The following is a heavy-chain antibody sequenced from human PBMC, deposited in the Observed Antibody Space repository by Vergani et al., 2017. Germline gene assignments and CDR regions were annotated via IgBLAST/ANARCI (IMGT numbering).Heavy chain of an antibody. CDR2: IYYSGST. Sequence: QVQLQESGPGLVKPSETLSLTCTVSGGSISSYYWSWIRQPPGKGLEWIGYIYYSGSTNYNPSLKSRVTISVDTSKNQFSLKLSSVTAADTAVYYCARDPSRDGYNTGRGFVYWGQGTLVTVSS. D-gene: IGHD5-24*01. V-gene: IGHV4-59*01. J-gene: IGHJ4*02. CDR3: ARDPSRDGYNTGRGFVY. CDR1: GGSISSYY.